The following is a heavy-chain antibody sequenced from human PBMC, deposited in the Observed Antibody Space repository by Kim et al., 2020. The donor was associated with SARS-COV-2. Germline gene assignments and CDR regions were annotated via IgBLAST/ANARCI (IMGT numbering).Heavy chain of an antibody. V-gene: IGHV4-4*02. J-gene: IGHJ5*02. Sequence: SPYLKSRVTISVDKSKNQCSLKLSSVTAADTAVYYCASEGAVAGVNWFDPWGQGTLVTVSS. D-gene: IGHD6-19*01. CDR3: ASEGAVAGVNWFDP.